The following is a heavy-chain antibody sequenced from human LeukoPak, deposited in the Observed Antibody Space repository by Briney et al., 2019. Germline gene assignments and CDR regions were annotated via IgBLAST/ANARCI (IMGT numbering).Heavy chain of an antibody. Sequence: SETLSLTCTVSSGSISSSSYYWGWIRQPPGKGLEWITSIYYGGSTFYNPSLRSRLTVSVDTSKNQFSLRLSSVTATDTAVYFCARLFLDWSGSPYYFDYWGQGTLVTVSS. V-gene: IGHV4-39*01. J-gene: IGHJ4*02. CDR1: SGSISSSSYY. CDR3: ARLFLDWSGSPYYFDY. D-gene: IGHD3-3*01. CDR2: IYYGGST.